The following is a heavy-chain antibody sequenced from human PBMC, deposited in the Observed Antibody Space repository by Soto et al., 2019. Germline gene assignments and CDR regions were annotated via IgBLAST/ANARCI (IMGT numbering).Heavy chain of an antibody. J-gene: IGHJ4*02. CDR1: GFTFSNYA. CDR2: LSASGAAT. D-gene: IGHD2-8*02. Sequence: EVQLLGSGGGLVQPGESLRLSCAASGFTFSNYAMSWVRQAPGKGLEWVSSLSASGAATYYADSVKGRFTISRDTSKNTLYLQMNSLRAEDTALYYCAKAGQLLADFDYWGQGTLVTVSS. V-gene: IGHV3-23*01. CDR3: AKAGQLLADFDY.